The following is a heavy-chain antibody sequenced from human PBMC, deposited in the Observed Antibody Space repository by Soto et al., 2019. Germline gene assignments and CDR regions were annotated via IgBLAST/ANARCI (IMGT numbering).Heavy chain of an antibody. CDR2: IYYSGST. J-gene: IGHJ4*02. D-gene: IGHD1-26*01. V-gene: IGHV4-39*02. CDR3: AREQWQLFRKSYYFDY. Sequence: SETLSLTCTVSGVSVSSNIYYWGWIRQPPGRDLEWIGSIYYSGSTYYNPSLRSRVTIFVDTSKNQFSLKLSSVTAADTAVYYCAREQWQLFRKSYYFDYWGQGTLVTVSS. CDR1: GVSVSSNIYY.